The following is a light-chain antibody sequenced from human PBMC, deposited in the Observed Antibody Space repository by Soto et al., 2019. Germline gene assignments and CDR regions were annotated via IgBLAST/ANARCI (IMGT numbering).Light chain of an antibody. CDR2: DAS. Sequence: DIQLTQSPSFLSASVGDRVIITCRASQDISGYLAWYQQKPGKAPKLLIFDASTLQIGVPTRFSGSGSETEFTLTISSLQPADFATYYCQQLNSYPLTFGGGTKVEIK. V-gene: IGKV1-9*01. CDR1: QDISGY. CDR3: QQLNSYPLT. J-gene: IGKJ4*01.